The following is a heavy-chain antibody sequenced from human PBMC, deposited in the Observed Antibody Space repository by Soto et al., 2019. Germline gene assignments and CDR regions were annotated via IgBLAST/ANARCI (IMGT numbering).Heavy chain of an antibody. V-gene: IGHV3-33*03. J-gene: IGHJ3*01. CDR1: GFSFSSYG. D-gene: IGHD1-26*01. CDR2: IWYDGSNK. CDR3: ARAQYTGSYFDACDV. Sequence: VGSLRLSCAASGFSFSSYGMHWVRQAPGKGLDWVAIIWYDGSNKYYAESVKGRFTISRDNSKNTLYVQMNSLTVEDTAVYYCARAQYTGSYFDACDVWGQGTMVTVSS.